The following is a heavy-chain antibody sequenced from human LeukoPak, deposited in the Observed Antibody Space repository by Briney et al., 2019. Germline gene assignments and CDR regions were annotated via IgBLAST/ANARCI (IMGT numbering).Heavy chain of an antibody. V-gene: IGHV1-69*04. D-gene: IGHD1-26*01. CDR3: ARESVVGATVGYYYYKDV. Sequence: GSSGEVSCKASGGTFSSDTISGVRQAPGQGLDWMGRIIPILGIANYAQKFQGRVTINANKSTSKAYMELSSLRSVDTAVYYCARESVVGATVGYYYYKDVCGKGTTVTVSS. CDR2: IIPILGIA. J-gene: IGHJ6*03. CDR1: GGTFSSDT.